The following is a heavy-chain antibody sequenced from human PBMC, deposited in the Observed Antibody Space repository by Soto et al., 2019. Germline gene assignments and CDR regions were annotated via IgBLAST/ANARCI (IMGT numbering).Heavy chain of an antibody. CDR1: GLTFSSYS. CDR2: ISSSSSYI. D-gene: IGHD1-26*01. CDR3: ARDRGSYYAYDY. V-gene: IGHV3-21*01. J-gene: IGHJ4*02. Sequence: PGGSLRLSCAASGLTFSSYSMNWVRQAPGKGLEWVSSISSSSSYIYYADSVKGRFTISRDNAKNSLYLQMNSLRADDTAVYYCARDRGSYYAYDYWGQGTLVTVSS.